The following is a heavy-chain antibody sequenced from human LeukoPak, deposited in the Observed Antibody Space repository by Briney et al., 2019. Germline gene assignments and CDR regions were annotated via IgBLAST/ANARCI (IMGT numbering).Heavy chain of an antibody. V-gene: IGHV4-28*05. D-gene: IGHD4-17*01. CDR2: IYYSGSI. CDR3: ARKATTGPTKAAFDI. CDR1: GYSISSSNY. J-gene: IGHJ3*02. Sequence: SETLSLTCAVSGYSISSSNYWAWIRQPPGKGLEWIGHIYYSGSIYYNPSLKSRVTMSVATSKNQFSLKLSSVTAVDTAVYYCARKATTGPTKAAFDIWGQGTMVTVSS.